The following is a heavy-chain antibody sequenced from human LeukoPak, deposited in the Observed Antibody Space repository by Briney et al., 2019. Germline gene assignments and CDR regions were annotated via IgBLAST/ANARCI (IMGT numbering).Heavy chain of an antibody. CDR1: GFTFSDYY. J-gene: IGHJ5*02. CDR2: ISSSGSTI. D-gene: IGHD3-9*01. Sequence: PGGSLRLSCAASGFTFSDYYMSWIRQAAGKGLEWVSYISSSGSTIYYAVSVKGRFTISRDNAKNSLYLQMNSLRAEDTAVYYCARDLVRYFDWYNWFDPWGQGTLVTVSS. CDR3: ARDLVRYFDWYNWFDP. V-gene: IGHV3-11*01.